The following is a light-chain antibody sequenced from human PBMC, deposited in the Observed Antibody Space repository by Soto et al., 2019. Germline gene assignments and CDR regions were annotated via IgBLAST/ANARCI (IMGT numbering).Light chain of an antibody. CDR3: MQGTHWVPYT. J-gene: IGKJ2*01. CDR1: QSLVYSDGNTY. CDR2: KVS. Sequence: DVVMTQSPLSLPVTLGQPASISCRSSQSLVYSDGNTYLNWLQQRPGQSPRRLIYKVSNRDSGVPDRFSGSGSGTDFTLKISRVEAEDVGFYYSMQGTHWVPYTFGQGTKLEIK. V-gene: IGKV2-30*01.